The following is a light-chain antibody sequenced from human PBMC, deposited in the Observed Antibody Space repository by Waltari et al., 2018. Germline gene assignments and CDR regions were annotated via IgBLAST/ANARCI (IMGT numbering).Light chain of an antibody. Sequence: EIVMTQSPSTVSLFPGERATLSCRASQSVSSDLAWYQQKPGQAPRLLIYDASTRATGIPARLSGSGSGTEFTLTISSLQSEDFAVYYCQQYNNWHPLTFGGGTKVEIK. J-gene: IGKJ4*01. V-gene: IGKV3-15*01. CDR3: QQYNNWHPLT. CDR1: QSVSSD. CDR2: DAS.